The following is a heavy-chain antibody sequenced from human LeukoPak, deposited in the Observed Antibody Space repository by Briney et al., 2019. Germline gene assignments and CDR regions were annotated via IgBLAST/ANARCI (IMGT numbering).Heavy chain of an antibody. V-gene: IGHV4-59*08. Sequence: SETLSLTCTVSGGSISRYYWSWIRQPPGKGLEWIGCIYYSGSTNYNPSLKSRVIISVDTSKNQFSLKLSSVTAADTAVYYCARYYDTTGGLDYWGQGTLVTVSS. J-gene: IGHJ4*02. D-gene: IGHD3-22*01. CDR1: GGSISRYY. CDR3: ARYYDTTGGLDY. CDR2: IYYSGST.